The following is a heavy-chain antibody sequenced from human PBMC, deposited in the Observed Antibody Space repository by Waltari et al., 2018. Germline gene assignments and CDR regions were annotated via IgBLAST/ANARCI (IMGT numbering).Heavy chain of an antibody. CDR3: ATYGQSPRNDQ. CDR1: GFPFDNFY. Sequence: EVQLLESGGGLEQPGGSLRLPCAASGFPFDNFYMTLVRQAPGRGLEWVSAISDSGATTYYADSVKGRFTISRDNYKKMLYLQMSSLRVDDTAVYYCATYGQSPRNDQWGQGTQLTVSS. CDR2: ISDSGATT. J-gene: IGHJ1*01. V-gene: IGHV3-23*01. D-gene: IGHD2-2*01.